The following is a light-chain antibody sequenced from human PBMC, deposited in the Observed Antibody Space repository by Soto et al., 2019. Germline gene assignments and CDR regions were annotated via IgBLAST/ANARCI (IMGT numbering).Light chain of an antibody. CDR2: DAS. Sequence: IEVTQSPSSLAASVGDRVTITCRASQTIGTYVNWYRQKSGAAPELLIYDASTLQSGVPSRFRGGGSGTDFTLTISSLQLDDFATYYCQQRYNTPLTFRQGTKVEIK. CDR3: QQRYNTPLT. CDR1: QTIGTY. J-gene: IGKJ1*01. V-gene: IGKV1-39*01.